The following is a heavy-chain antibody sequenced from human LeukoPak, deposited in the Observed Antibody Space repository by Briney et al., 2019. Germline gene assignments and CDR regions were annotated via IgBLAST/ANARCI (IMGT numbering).Heavy chain of an antibody. CDR3: ARGNPQSKYNWNDQNWFDP. D-gene: IGHD1-20*01. V-gene: IGHV4-31*03. CDR2: IYYSGST. J-gene: IGHJ5*02. Sequence: PSETLSLTCTVSGGSISSGGYYWSWIRQHPGKGLEWIGYIYYSGSTYYNPSLKSRVTISVDTSKNQFSLKLSSVPAADTAVYYCARGNPQSKYNWNDQNWFDPWGQGTLVTVSS. CDR1: GGSISSGGYY.